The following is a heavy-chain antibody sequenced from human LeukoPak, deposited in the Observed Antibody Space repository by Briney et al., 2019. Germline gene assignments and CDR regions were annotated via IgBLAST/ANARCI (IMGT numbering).Heavy chain of an antibody. CDR3: ARVTIFGVVELDY. CDR2: INPNSGGT. D-gene: IGHD3-3*01. J-gene: IGHJ4*02. V-gene: IGHV1-2*02. CDR1: GYTFTGYY. Sequence: GASVKVSCKASGYTFTGYYMHWVRQAPGQGLEWMGWINPNSGGTNYAQKFQGRVTMTRDTSISTAYMELSRLRSDDTAVYYCARVTIFGVVELDYWGQGTRVTVSS.